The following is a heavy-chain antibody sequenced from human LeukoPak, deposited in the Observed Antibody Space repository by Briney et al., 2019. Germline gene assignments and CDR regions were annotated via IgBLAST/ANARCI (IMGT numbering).Heavy chain of an antibody. CDR3: AREGLVYCSSTSCPDKYYYYYYYMDV. CDR1: GYSISSGYY. V-gene: IGHV4-4*07. CDR2: IYTSGST. Sequence: SETLSLTCTVSGYSISSGYYWGWIRQPAGKGLEWIGRIYTSGSTNYNPSLKSRVTMSVDTSKNQFSLKLSSVTAADTAVYYCAREGLVYCSSTSCPDKYYYYYYYMDVWGKGTTVTISS. J-gene: IGHJ6*03. D-gene: IGHD2-2*01.